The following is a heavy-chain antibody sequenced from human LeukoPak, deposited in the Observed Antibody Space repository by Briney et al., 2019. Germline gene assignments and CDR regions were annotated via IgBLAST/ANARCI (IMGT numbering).Heavy chain of an antibody. D-gene: IGHD3-9*01. Sequence: PSETLSLTCTVSGGSISSYYWSWIRQPPGKGLECIGYIYYSGSTNYNPSLKSRVTISVDTSKNQFSLKLSSVTAADTAVYYCASPGDWDNDYWGQGTLVTVSS. CDR1: GGSISSYY. CDR2: IYYSGST. J-gene: IGHJ4*02. V-gene: IGHV4-59*08. CDR3: ASPGDWDNDY.